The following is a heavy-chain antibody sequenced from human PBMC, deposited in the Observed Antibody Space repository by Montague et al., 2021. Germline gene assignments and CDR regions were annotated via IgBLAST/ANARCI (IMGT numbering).Heavy chain of an antibody. Sequence: SLRLSCAASGFTFSNYWMSLFRQAPVKGLEWVAYIKQDGSEKHYLDSVKGRFTISRDNAKNSLYLQMNSLRAEDTAVYFCARVQGEGYCGGDCYVGLDYWGQGTLVTVSS. CDR3: ARVQGEGYCGGDCYVGLDY. V-gene: IGHV3-7*01. CDR1: GFTFSNYW. J-gene: IGHJ4*02. CDR2: IKQDGSEK. D-gene: IGHD2-21*01.